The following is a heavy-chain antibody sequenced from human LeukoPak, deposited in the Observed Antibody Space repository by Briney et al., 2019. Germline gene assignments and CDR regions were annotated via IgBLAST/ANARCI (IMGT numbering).Heavy chain of an antibody. J-gene: IGHJ4*02. Sequence: GGSLRLSCAASGLTVSSNYMSWVRQAPGKGLEWVSVIYSGGSTYYADSVKGRFTISRDNSKNTLYLQMNSLRAEDTAVYYCASSTTPYCGGDCPLDYWGQGTLVTVSS. CDR3: ASSTTPYCGGDCPLDY. CDR1: GLTVSSNY. CDR2: IYSGGST. V-gene: IGHV3-66*02. D-gene: IGHD2-21*02.